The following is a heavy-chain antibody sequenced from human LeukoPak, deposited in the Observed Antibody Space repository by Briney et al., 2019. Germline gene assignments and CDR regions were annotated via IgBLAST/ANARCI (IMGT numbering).Heavy chain of an antibody. Sequence: SGRSLRLSCAASGFTFSDYYMSWIRQAPGQGLKWVSYISSSGSTIYYADSVNGRFTISRDNAKNSLYLPMNSLRAEDTTGYYFARDGSLFDYWGQGTLVTVSS. V-gene: IGHV3-11*01. J-gene: IGHJ4*02. CDR1: GFTFSDYY. CDR2: ISSSGSTI. CDR3: ARDGSLFDY. D-gene: IGHD2-15*01.